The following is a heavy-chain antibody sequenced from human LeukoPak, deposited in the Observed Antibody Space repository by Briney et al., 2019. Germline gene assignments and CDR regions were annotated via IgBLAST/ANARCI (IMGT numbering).Heavy chain of an antibody. CDR3: ARDGFVGAADY. CDR1: EFIFSGYW. D-gene: IGHD6-13*01. V-gene: IGHV3-7*01. Sequence: GGSLRLSCAASEFIFSGYWMNWVRQAPGKGLGWVANIKQDGSEKQYVDSVRGRFTISRDNAKNSLYLQMNSLRVEDTAVYYCARDGFVGAADYWGQGTLVTVSS. CDR2: IKQDGSEK. J-gene: IGHJ4*02.